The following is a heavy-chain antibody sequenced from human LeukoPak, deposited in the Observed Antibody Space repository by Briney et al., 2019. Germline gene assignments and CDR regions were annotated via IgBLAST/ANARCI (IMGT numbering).Heavy chain of an antibody. CDR1: GFTFSSYW. D-gene: IGHD3-16*01. Sequence: GGSLRLSCAASGFTFSSYWMHWVRQAPGEGLVGVSRINSDGRSTNYADSVKGRFTISRDNAKNTLYLQMNSLRAEDTAVYYCARVRWGGLYYFDYWGQGTLVTVSS. CDR2: INSDGRST. J-gene: IGHJ4*02. CDR3: ARVRWGGLYYFDY. V-gene: IGHV3-74*01.